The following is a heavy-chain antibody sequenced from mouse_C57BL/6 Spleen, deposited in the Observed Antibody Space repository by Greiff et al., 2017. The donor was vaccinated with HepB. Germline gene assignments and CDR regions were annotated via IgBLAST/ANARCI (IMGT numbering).Heavy chain of an antibody. J-gene: IGHJ2*01. Sequence: QVQLQQSGAELARPGASVKMSCKASGYTFTSYTMHWVKQRPGQGLEWIGYINPSSGYTKYNQKFKDKATLTADKSSSTAYMQLSSLTSEDSAVYYCARFSNYENFDYWGQGTTLTVSA. CDR1: GYTFTSYT. V-gene: IGHV1-4*01. D-gene: IGHD2-5*01. CDR3: ARFSNYENFDY. CDR2: INPSSGYT.